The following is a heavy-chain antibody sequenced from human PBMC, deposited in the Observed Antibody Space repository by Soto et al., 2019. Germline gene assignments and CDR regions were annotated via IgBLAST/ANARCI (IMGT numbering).Heavy chain of an antibody. J-gene: IGHJ5*02. Sequence: GGPKRHSCTASEFTFRSYAMRRVSQAPGKGLEWVSAISGSGGSTYYADSVKGRFTISRDNSKNTLYLKMNSLRAEDTAVYYWAKDSIFGVVISSWGQGILVTVSS. CDR3: AKDSIFGVVISS. CDR2: ISGSGGST. V-gene: IGHV3-23*01. D-gene: IGHD3-3*01. CDR1: EFTFRSYA.